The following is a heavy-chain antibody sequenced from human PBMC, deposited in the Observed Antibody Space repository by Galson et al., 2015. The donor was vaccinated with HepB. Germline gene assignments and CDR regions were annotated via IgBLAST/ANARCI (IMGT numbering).Heavy chain of an antibody. Sequence: SETLSLTCTVSGGSMSYYYWSWIRQTPGKGLEWIGYIYYSGSTKYNASLKSRVTISVDTSKKEFSVTLRSVTATDTAIYFCARHLGLYTSKKPGAPGAFDIWGQGTVVTVSP. CDR1: GGSMSYYY. CDR2: IYYSGST. D-gene: IGHD2-2*01. CDR3: ARHLGLYTSKKPGAPGAFDI. V-gene: IGHV4-59*08. J-gene: IGHJ3*02.